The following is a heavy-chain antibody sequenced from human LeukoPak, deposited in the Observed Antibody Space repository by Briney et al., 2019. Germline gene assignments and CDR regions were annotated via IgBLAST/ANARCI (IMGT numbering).Heavy chain of an antibody. CDR3: ARSSGWYFDS. V-gene: IGHV4-59*01. CDR2: ISHSGNT. D-gene: IGHD6-19*01. Sequence: SETLSLTCTVSGGPITSYYWHWIRQPPGEGLEWIGNISHSGNTNYNPPLKSRVTISLDRSKNQFSLKLTSPTAADTAVYYCARSSGWYFDSWGQGTLVTVSS. J-gene: IGHJ4*02. CDR1: GGPITSYY.